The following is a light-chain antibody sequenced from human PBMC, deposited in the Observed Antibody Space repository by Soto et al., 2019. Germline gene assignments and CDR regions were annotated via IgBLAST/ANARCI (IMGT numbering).Light chain of an antibody. Sequence: QSVLTRPPSASGTPGQRITISFSGSSSNIGDNPVNWYQQLPGAAPKLLIYINDQRPSGVPDRFSGSKSGTSASLAISGLQPEDEADYYCAAWDDSLNALFGTGTKVTVL. V-gene: IGLV1-44*01. CDR2: IND. CDR1: SSNIGDNP. J-gene: IGLJ1*01. CDR3: AAWDDSLNAL.